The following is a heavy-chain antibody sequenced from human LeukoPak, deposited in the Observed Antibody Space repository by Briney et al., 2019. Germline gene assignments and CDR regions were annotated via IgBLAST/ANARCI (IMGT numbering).Heavy chain of an antibody. Sequence: PGGSLRLSCAASGFTFSYYTMHWVRQAPGKGLEWVAVISYDGGNEYYADSVKGRFTISRDNSKNTLYLQMNSLRVEDTAVYYCARVLNYYDSSGYYFSYWGQGTLVTVSS. D-gene: IGHD3-22*01. J-gene: IGHJ4*02. CDR1: GFTFSYYT. CDR3: ARVLNYYDSSGYYFSY. V-gene: IGHV3-30-3*01. CDR2: ISYDGGNE.